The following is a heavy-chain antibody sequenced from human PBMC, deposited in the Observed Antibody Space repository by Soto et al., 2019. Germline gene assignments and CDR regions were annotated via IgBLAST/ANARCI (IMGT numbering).Heavy chain of an antibody. J-gene: IGHJ6*02. V-gene: IGHV1-18*01. D-gene: IGHD3-3*01. Sequence: ASVKVSCKASGYTFTSYGISWVRQAPGQGLEWMGWISAYNGNTNYAQKLQGRVTMTTDTSTSTAYMELRSLRSDDTAVYYCARDYDSWSGYSSPYGMDVWGQGTTVTVSS. CDR3: ARDYDSWSGYSSPYGMDV. CDR1: GYTFTSYG. CDR2: ISAYNGNT.